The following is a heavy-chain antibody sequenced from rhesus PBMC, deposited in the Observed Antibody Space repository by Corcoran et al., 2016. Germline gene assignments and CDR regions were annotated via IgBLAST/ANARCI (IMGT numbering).Heavy chain of an antibody. CDR2: ISGSGGST. CDR3: ARRGSSAWSNHYFDY. V-gene: IGHV4-173*01. Sequence: QLQLQESGPGLVKPSATLSLTCAVSGDSVTTNSWSWIRQPPGQGLEWIGRISGSGGSTDYNPSLKSRVTISTDTSKNQFALKLTSVTAADTAVYYCARRGSSAWSNHYFDYWGQGVLVTVSS. D-gene: IGHD6S26*01. J-gene: IGHJ4*01. CDR1: GDSVTTNS.